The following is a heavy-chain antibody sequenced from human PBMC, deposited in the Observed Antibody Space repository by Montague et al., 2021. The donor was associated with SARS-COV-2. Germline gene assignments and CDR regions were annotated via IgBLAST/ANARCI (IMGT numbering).Heavy chain of an antibody. CDR3: ARELFGDSFYYGMDV. CDR1: GGSSSVHY. Sequence: SETLSLTCAAYGGSSSVHYWSWTRQPPGKRPEWIGVINHCVTNNDNPSLKSRVTISVDTSKNQFSLKLSSVTAADTAVYYCARELFGDSFYYGMDVWGQGNTLTLSS. CDR2: INHCVTN. V-gene: IGHV4-34*01. D-gene: IGHD4-17*01. J-gene: IGHJ6*02.